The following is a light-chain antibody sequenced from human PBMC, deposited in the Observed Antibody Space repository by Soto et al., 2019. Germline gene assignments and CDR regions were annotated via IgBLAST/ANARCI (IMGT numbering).Light chain of an antibody. Sequence: DIQMTHSPSSVSASVVDRVTISCRASEDINSRLAWYQQKPGNAPKLLIYAAFILQSGVPSRFSGYGSGTDFTLSISSLQPEDFATYYCQKADSFPINFGQGTRLEIK. CDR3: QKADSFPIN. CDR2: AAF. CDR1: EDINSR. V-gene: IGKV1-12*01. J-gene: IGKJ5*01.